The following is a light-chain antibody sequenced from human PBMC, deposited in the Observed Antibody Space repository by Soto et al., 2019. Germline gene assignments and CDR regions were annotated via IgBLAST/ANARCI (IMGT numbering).Light chain of an antibody. CDR2: GAS. V-gene: IGKV3-15*01. J-gene: IGKJ1*01. CDR1: QSISSN. CDR3: QQRSNWPRT. Sequence: ETFMTQSPATLSVSPGERGTLSCRASQSISSNLAWYQQKPGQAPRLLIYGASTRATGIPARFSASGSGTEFTLTISSLQSEDFAVYYCQQRSNWPRTFGQGTKVDIK.